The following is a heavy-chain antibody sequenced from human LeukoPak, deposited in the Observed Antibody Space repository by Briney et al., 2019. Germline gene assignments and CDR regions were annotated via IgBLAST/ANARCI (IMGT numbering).Heavy chain of an antibody. CDR2: IIPIFGTA. CDR1: GGSFSSYA. Sequence: ASVKVSCKASGGSFSSYAISWVRQAPGQGLEWMGGIIPIFGTANYAQKFQGRVTITADESTSTAYMELSSLRSEDTAVYYCARLYYDSSGYPRAADYWGQGTLVTVSS. V-gene: IGHV1-69*13. J-gene: IGHJ4*02. CDR3: ARLYYDSSGYPRAADY. D-gene: IGHD3-22*01.